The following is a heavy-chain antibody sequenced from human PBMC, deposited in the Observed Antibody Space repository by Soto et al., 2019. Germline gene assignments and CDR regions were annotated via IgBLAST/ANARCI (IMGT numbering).Heavy chain of an antibody. CDR1: GYTFTSYY. V-gene: IGHV1-46*01. CDR3: ARADILTGVRPLYFYGMDV. D-gene: IGHD3-9*01. Sequence: ASVKVSCKASGYTFTSYYMHWVRQAPGQGLEWMGIINPSGGSTSYAQKFQGRVTMTRDTSTSTVYMELSSLRSEDTAVYYCARADILTGVRPLYFYGMDVWGQGTTVTVSS. CDR2: INPSGGST. J-gene: IGHJ6*02.